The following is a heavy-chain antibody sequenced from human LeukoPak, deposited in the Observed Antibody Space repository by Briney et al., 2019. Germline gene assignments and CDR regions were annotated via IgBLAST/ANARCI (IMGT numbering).Heavy chain of an antibody. CDR3: VKPHDASVVVNFDY. CDR1: GFTFSSYA. V-gene: IGHV3-23*01. Sequence: PGGSLRLSCAASGFTFSSYAMSWVRQAPGKGLEWVSAISGSGGSTYYADSVKGRFTISRDNSKNTLYLQMNSLRAEDTAVYYCVKPHDASVVVNFDYWGQGTLVTVSS. D-gene: IGHD2-21*01. CDR2: ISGSGGST. J-gene: IGHJ4*02.